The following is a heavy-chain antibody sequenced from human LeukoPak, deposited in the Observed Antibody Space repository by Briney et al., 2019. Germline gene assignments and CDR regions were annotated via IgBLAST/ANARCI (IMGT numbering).Heavy chain of an antibody. CDR2: ISYDGSNK. D-gene: IGHD6-19*01. CDR1: GFTFSSYA. Sequence: PGRSLRLSCAASGFTFSSYAMHWVRQAPGKGLEWVAVISYDGSNKYYADSVKGRFTISRDNSKNTLYLQMNSLRAEDTAVYYCARDLSSGWHRFDPWGQGTLVTVST. V-gene: IGHV3-30*01. CDR3: ARDLSSGWHRFDP. J-gene: IGHJ5*02.